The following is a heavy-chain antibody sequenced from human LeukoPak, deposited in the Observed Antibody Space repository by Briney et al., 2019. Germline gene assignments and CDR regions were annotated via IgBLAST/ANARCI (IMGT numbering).Heavy chain of an antibody. J-gene: IGHJ4*02. V-gene: IGHV4-59*01. CDR1: GGSISSYY. D-gene: IGHD4-17*01. Sequence: SETLSLTCTVSGGSISSYYWSWIRQPPGKGLEWIAYMYYSGSTNYNPSLKSRVTISVDTSKNQFSLKLSSVTAADTAVYYCAKQLYGDYDYWGQGTLVTVSS. CDR2: MYYSGST. CDR3: AKQLYGDYDY.